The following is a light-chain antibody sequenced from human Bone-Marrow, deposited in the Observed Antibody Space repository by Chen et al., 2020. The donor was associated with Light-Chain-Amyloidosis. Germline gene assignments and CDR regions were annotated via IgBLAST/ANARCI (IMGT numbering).Light chain of an antibody. CDR1: KLGDKY. CDR2: QDS. V-gene: IGLV3-1*01. CDR3: QVWDSTSDRVV. J-gene: IGLJ2*01. Sequence: SYELTQPPSVSVSPGQTASITCSGDKLGDKYACWYQQKPGQSPVLVIYQDSKRPSGIPERFSGSNAGNTATLTISRVEAGDEADYYCQVWDSTSDRVVFGGGTKLTVL.